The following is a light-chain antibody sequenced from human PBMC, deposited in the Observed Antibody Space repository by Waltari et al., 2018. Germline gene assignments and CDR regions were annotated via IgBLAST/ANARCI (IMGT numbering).Light chain of an antibody. CDR1: ALPTKY. V-gene: IGLV3-10*01. J-gene: IGLJ1*01. Sequence: SNELTQPPSVSVSPGQTARITCSGDALPTKYSSWYQQKSVQAPVLVIYEDITRPSGIPERFSGSSSGTVATLTISGAQVEDEADYYCHSLNSVGNGYVFGTGTKFTVL. CDR3: HSLNSVGNGYV. CDR2: EDI.